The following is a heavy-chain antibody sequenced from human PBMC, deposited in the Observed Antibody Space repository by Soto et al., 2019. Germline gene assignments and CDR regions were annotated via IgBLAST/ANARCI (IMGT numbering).Heavy chain of an antibody. Sequence: GGSLRLSCAASGFTFNNYAMSWVRQVPGTGLEWVSTISGSGGATYYADSVKGRFTVSRDNSKNTLYLQMNSLRAEETAVYFCAKRGGTDGSGYPYYLDYWGQGTLVTVSS. D-gene: IGHD3-22*01. CDR1: GFTFNNYA. V-gene: IGHV3-23*01. J-gene: IGHJ4*02. CDR3: AKRGGTDGSGYPYYLDY. CDR2: ISGSGGAT.